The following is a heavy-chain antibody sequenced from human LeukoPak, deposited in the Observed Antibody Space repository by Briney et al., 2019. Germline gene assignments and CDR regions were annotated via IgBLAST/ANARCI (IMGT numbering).Heavy chain of an antibody. CDR2: ISAGSTSI. V-gene: IGHV3-23*01. J-gene: IGHJ4*02. D-gene: IGHD6-25*01. CDR1: GFPFSNYD. Sequence: GGSLRLSCVASGFPFSNYDMTWVRQAPGKGLEWLSVISAGSTSIFYLDSVKGRFTISRDNSKNTLYLQMNSLRAEDTAVYYCAKRDGTRQYYFDHWGQGTLVTVSS. CDR3: AKRDGTRQYYFDH.